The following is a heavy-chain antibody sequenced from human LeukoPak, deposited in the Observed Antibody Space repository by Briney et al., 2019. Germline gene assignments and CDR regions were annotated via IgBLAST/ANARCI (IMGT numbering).Heavy chain of an antibody. CDR1: GGSISSYY. Sequence: MPSETLSLTCTVSGGSISSYYWSWIRQPPGKGLEWIGYIYYSGSTYYNPSLKSRVTISVDTSKNQFSLKLSSVTAADTAVYYCARHPRSSNCEGCIDYWGQGTLVTVSS. CDR3: ARHPRSSNCEGCIDY. CDR2: IYYSGST. V-gene: IGHV4-59*08. J-gene: IGHJ4*02. D-gene: IGHD6-13*01.